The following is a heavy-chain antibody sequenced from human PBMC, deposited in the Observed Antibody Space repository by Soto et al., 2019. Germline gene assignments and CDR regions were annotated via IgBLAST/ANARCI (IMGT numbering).Heavy chain of an antibody. Sequence: EVQLVESGGGLVQPGGSLSLSCAASGFSFSTYWMHWVRQAPEKGLVWVSRINSDGSITNYADSVRGRFTISRDNAKNTLYLQMNSLRAEDTAVYYCARDPRPYGGNSPIDYWGQGTLVTVSS. J-gene: IGHJ4*02. CDR3: ARDPRPYGGNSPIDY. V-gene: IGHV3-74*01. CDR2: INSDGSIT. D-gene: IGHD4-17*01. CDR1: GFSFSTYW.